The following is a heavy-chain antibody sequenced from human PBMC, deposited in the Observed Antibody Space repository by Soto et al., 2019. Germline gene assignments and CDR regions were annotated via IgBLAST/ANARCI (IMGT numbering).Heavy chain of an antibody. CDR1: GGSISPYF. Sequence: XXTLSLTCTVSGGSISPYFWRWIPQPPGKGLEWIGNVYNSGSTTYNPSLKSRVTISVDTSKNQFSLKLTSVTAADTALYYCARRSGSDWDSYYFDYWSQGTLVTVSS. J-gene: IGHJ4*02. D-gene: IGHD5-12*01. CDR2: VYNSGST. CDR3: ARRSGSDWDSYYFDY. V-gene: IGHV4-59*08.